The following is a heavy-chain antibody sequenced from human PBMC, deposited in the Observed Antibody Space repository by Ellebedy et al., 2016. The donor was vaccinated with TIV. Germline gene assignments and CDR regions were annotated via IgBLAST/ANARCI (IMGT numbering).Heavy chain of an antibody. CDR2: IIPIFGTA. V-gene: IGHV1-69*13. J-gene: IGHJ4*02. D-gene: IGHD6-19*01. CDR3: ARSPVAGGAESFDY. CDR1: GGTFSSYA. Sequence: SVKVSCXASGGTFSSYAISWVRQAPGQGLEWMGGIIPIFGTANYAQKFQGRVTITADESTSTAYMELSSLRSEDTAVYYCARSPVAGGAESFDYWGQGTLVTVSS.